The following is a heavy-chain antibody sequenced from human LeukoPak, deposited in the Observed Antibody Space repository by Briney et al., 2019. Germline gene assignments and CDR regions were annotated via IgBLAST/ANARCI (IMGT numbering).Heavy chain of an antibody. CDR3: ARALVVPAALYYYYMDV. V-gene: IGHV4-4*07. CDR2: IYTSGST. CDR1: GGSISSYY. Sequence: SETLSLTCTVPGGSISSYYWSWIRQPAGKGLEWIGRIYTSGSTNYNPSLKSRVTMSVDTSKTQFSLKLSSVTAADAAVYYCARALVVPAALYYYYMDVWGKGTTVTVSS. J-gene: IGHJ6*03. D-gene: IGHD2-2*01.